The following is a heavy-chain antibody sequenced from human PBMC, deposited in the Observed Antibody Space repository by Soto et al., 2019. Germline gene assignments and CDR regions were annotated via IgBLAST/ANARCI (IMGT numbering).Heavy chain of an antibody. V-gene: IGHV3-33*08. CDR1: GFTFSSYA. D-gene: IGHD3-10*01. J-gene: IGHJ4*02. Sequence: GGSLRLSCAASGFTFSSYAMHWVRQAPGKGLEWVAVIWYDGSNKYYADSVKGRFTISRDNSKNTLYLQMNSLRAEDTAVYYCARQYYYGSGSYPSFDYWGQGTLVTVSS. CDR2: IWYDGSNK. CDR3: ARQYYYGSGSYPSFDY.